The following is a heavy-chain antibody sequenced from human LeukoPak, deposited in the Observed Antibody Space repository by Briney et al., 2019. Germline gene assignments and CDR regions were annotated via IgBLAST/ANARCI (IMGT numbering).Heavy chain of an antibody. V-gene: IGHV4-31*03. D-gene: IGHD2-21*02. CDR3: ARVTRHIVVVTAIPDAFDI. CDR1: GGSISSGGYY. CDR2: IYYSGST. Sequence: SSQTLSLTCTVSGGSISSGGYYWSWIRQHPGKGLEWIGYIYYSGSTYYNPSLKSRVTISVDTSKNQFSLKLSSVTAADTAVYYCARVTRHIVVVTAIPDAFDIWGQGTMVTVSS. J-gene: IGHJ3*02.